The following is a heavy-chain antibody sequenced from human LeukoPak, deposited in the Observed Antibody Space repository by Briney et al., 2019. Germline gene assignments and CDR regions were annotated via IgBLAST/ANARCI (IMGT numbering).Heavy chain of an antibody. D-gene: IGHD6-19*01. CDR3: ARASRWLAFDD. V-gene: IGHV3-30*03. Sequence: PGGSLRLSCAASGFTFSSYGMHWVRQAPGKGLEWVAVISYDGSNKYYADSVKGRFTISRDNSKNTLYLQMNSLRAEDTALYYCARASRWLAFDDWGQGALVTVSA. CDR2: ISYDGSNK. J-gene: IGHJ4*02. CDR1: GFTFSSYG.